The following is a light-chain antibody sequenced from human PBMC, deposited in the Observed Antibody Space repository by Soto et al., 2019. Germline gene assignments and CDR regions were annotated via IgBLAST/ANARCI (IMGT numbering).Light chain of an antibody. Sequence: QSALTQPASVSGSPGQSITISCTGTSSDVGGYNYVSWYQQHPGKAPKLMIYDVSNRPSGVSNRFSGSKSGNTASLTISGLQAEDEADYYCSSYTSSSLCVFGTGTKVTVL. CDR2: DVS. CDR3: SSYTSSSLCV. CDR1: SSDVGGYNY. V-gene: IGLV2-14*01. J-gene: IGLJ1*01.